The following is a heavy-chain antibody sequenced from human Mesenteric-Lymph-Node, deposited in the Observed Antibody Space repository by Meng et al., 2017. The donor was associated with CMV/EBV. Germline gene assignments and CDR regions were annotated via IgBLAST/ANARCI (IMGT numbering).Heavy chain of an antibody. J-gene: IGHJ4*02. D-gene: IGHD6-13*01. Sequence: CSFSGFSLRTTGVGVGWIRQPPGKALEWLALIFWDAAERYNPSLKSRLTITKDTSKNQVVLTMTNMDPVDTATYYCAHQYSSSWYGYWGQGTLVTVSS. CDR1: GFSLRTTGVG. CDR3: AHQYSSSWYGY. CDR2: IFWDAAE. V-gene: IGHV2-5*02.